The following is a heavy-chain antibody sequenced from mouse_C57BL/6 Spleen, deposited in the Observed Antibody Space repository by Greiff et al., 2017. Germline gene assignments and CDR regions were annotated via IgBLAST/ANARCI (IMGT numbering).Heavy chain of an antibody. V-gene: IGHV1-4*01. CDR3: ARESKTGSFDY. J-gene: IGHJ2*01. D-gene: IGHD4-1*01. CDR2: INPSSGYT. CDR1: GYTFTSYT. Sequence: VPLQQSGAELARPGASVKMSCKASGYTFTSYTMHWVKQRHGQGLEWIGYINPSSGYTKYNQKFKDKATLTADKSSSTAYMQLSSLTSEDSAFYYCARESKTGSFDYWGQGNTLTVSS.